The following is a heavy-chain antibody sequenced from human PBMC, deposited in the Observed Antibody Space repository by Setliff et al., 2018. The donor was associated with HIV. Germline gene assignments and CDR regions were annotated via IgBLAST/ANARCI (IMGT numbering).Heavy chain of an antibody. CDR1: GFTFSSYS. V-gene: IGHV3-21*01. D-gene: IGHD2-8*01. J-gene: IGHJ4*02. Sequence: GGSLRLSCAASGFTFSSYSMNWVRQAPGKGLEWVSCISSSSSYIYYADSVKGRFTISRDNAKNSLYLQMNSLRAEDTAVYYCARVRPLGYCSTGACPPDYWGQGTLVTVSS. CDR3: ARVRPLGYCSTGACPPDY. CDR2: ISSSSSYI.